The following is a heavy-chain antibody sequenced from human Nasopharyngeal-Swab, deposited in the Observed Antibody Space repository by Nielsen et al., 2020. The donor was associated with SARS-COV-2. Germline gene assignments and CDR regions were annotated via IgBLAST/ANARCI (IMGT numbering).Heavy chain of an antibody. CDR2: LSGSGGST. CDR1: GFTFSSYA. CDR3: AKKPGGRYCSGGSCYYRD. D-gene: IGHD2-15*01. Sequence: GGSLRLSCAASGFTFSSYAMSWVRQAPGKGLEWVSALSGSGGSTYYADSVKGRFTISRDNSKNTLYLQMNSLRAEDTAVYYCAKKPGGRYCSGGSCYYRDWGQGTLVTVSS. J-gene: IGHJ4*02. V-gene: IGHV3-23*01.